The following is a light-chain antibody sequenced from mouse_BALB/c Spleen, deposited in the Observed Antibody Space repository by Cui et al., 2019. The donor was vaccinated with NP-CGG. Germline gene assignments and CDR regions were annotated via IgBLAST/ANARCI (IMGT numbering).Light chain of an antibody. CDR2: GTN. CDR1: TGAVTTSNY. CDR3: ALWYSNHWV. Sequence: PVVIKESALTTSPGETLTLTCRSSTGAVTTSNYANWVQEKPDHLFTGLIGGTNNRAPGVPARFSGSLIGDKAALTITGAQTEDEAIYFCALWYSNHWVFGGGTKLTVL. V-gene: IGLV1*01. J-gene: IGLJ1*01.